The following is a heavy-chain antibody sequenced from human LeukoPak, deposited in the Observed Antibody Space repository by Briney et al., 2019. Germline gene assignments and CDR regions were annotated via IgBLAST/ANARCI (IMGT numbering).Heavy chain of an antibody. J-gene: IGHJ4*02. CDR2: INPNSGGT. CDR1: GYTFTGYY. D-gene: IGHD3-3*01. V-gene: IGHV1-2*02. CDR3: ARGFLEDNFDY. Sequence: ASVKVSCKASGYTFTGYYMHWVRQAPGQGLEWMGWINPNSGGTNYAQKFQGRVTMTRDTSTSTAYMELRSLRSDDTAVYYCARGFLEDNFDYWGQGTLVTVSS.